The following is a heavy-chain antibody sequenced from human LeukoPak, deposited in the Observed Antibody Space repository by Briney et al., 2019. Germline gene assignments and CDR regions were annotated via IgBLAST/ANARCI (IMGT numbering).Heavy chain of an antibody. CDR2: ISSSSSTI. CDR3: ARAAQYYYDSSGFDY. V-gene: IGHV3-48*04. J-gene: IGHJ4*02. Sequence: GGSLRLSCAASGFTFSSYSMNWVRQAPGKGLEWVSYISSSSSTIYYADSVKGRFTISRDNAENSLYLQMNSLRAEDTAVYYCARAAQYYYDSSGFDYWGQGTLVTVSS. CDR1: GFTFSSYS. D-gene: IGHD3-22*01.